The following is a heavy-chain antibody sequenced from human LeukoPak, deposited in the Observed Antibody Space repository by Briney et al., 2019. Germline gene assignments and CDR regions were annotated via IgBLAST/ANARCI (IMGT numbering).Heavy chain of an antibody. CDR1: GGSFSGYY. D-gene: IGHD5-24*01. V-gene: IGHV4-34*01. Sequence: KASETLSLTCAVYGGSFSGYYWSWIRQPPGKGLEWIGEINHSGSTNYNPSLKSRVTISVDTSKNQFSLKLSSVTAADTAVYYCARDSAGGDGYNFPYYYYYMDVWGKGTTVTISS. J-gene: IGHJ6*03. CDR2: INHSGST. CDR3: ARDSAGGDGYNFPYYYYYMDV.